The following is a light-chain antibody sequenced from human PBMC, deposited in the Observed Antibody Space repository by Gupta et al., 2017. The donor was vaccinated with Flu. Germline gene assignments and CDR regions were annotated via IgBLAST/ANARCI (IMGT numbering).Light chain of an antibody. V-gene: IGKV3-20*01. Sequence: ERATLAGGSSQSVNSKYLAWYQHKVGQAPRLLIYGASSRATGIPDRFSGSVSGTDFTLTISRLEPEDFAVFYCQQYGSSPLTFGQGTKVEIK. J-gene: IGKJ1*01. CDR2: GAS. CDR3: QQYGSSPLT. CDR1: QSVNSKY.